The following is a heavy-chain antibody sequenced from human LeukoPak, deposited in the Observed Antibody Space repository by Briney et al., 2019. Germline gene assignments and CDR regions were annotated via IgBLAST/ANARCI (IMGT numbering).Heavy chain of an antibody. D-gene: IGHD4/OR15-4a*01. Sequence: GGSLRLSCAASGFTFSSYGMHWVRQAPGKGLEWVAVISYDGSYKYSADSVKGRFTISRDNSKNTLYLQMNSLRAEDTAVYFCSASRPHYGDYYGLDVWGQGSKVSVSS. CDR2: ISYDGSYK. J-gene: IGHJ6*02. CDR1: GFTFSSYG. CDR3: SASRPHYGDYYGLDV. V-gene: IGHV3-30*03.